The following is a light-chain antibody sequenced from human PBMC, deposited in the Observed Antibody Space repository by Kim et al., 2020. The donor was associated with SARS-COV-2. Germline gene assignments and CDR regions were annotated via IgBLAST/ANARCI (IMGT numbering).Light chain of an antibody. V-gene: IGKV1-NL1*01. CDR1: QAISNA. CDR3: QQYYNAPYS. CDR2: AAS. J-gene: IGKJ2*01. Sequence: AAVGDGVSIPCRASQAISNALAWYQQKPGTAPKVLVYAASKLQTGVPSRFSGSGSGTDYTLSISSLQPEDFATYYCQQYYNAPYSFGQGTKVDIK.